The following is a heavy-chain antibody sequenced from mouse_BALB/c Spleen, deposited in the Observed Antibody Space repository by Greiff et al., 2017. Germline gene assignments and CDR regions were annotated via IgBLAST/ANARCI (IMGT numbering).Heavy chain of an antibody. D-gene: IGHD1-1*01. Sequence: EVKLMESGGGLVQPGGSLKLSCAASGFTFSSFGMHWVRQAPEKGLEWVAYISSGSSTIYYADTVKGRFTISRDNPKNTLFLQMTSLRSEDTAMYYCARGVHYYGSHYFDYWGQGTTLTVSS. CDR2: ISSGSSTI. CDR3: ARGVHYYGSHYFDY. V-gene: IGHV5-17*02. J-gene: IGHJ2*01. CDR1: GFTFSSFG.